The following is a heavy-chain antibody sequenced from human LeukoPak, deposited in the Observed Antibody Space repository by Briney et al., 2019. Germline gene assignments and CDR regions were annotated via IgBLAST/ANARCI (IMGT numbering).Heavy chain of an antibody. CDR3: ARGLFDI. CDR2: IGHNGTT. Sequence: SETLSLTCAVDGGSFNDYNWTWIRQPPGKGLEWIGEIGHNGTTNYNPSLKGRVTISVDTSKNQLSLSLTSVTAADTAVYYCARGLFDIWGQGTMVTVSS. CDR1: GGSFNDYN. J-gene: IGHJ3*02. V-gene: IGHV4-34*01.